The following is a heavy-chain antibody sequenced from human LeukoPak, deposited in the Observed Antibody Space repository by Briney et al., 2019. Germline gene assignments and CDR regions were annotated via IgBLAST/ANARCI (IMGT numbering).Heavy chain of an antibody. D-gene: IGHD5-24*01. CDR2: VSYDGNDK. CDR3: ARDDALATDGFDS. CDR1: GFTFTRYA. Sequence: GWSLRLSCVASGFTFTRYAMHWVRQAPGKGLEWVTVVSYDGNDKYYADSVKGRFTISRDNSKNTVYLQMNSLRAEDTAVYYCARDDALATDGFDSWGQGTLVTVSS. J-gene: IGHJ4*02. V-gene: IGHV3-30*04.